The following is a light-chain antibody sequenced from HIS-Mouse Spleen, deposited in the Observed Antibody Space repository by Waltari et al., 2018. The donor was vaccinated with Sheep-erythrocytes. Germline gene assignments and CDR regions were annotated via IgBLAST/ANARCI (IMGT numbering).Light chain of an antibody. J-gene: IGLJ1*01. Sequence: SYVLTQPPSVSVAPGKTARITCGGNNIGSKSVHWYQQKPGQAPVLVVYDDSDRPSGIPERFSGSNSGNTATLTISGTQAMDEADYYCQAWDSSTALYVFGTGTKVTVL. CDR1: NIGSKS. CDR3: QAWDSSTALYV. CDR2: DDS. V-gene: IGLV3-21*01.